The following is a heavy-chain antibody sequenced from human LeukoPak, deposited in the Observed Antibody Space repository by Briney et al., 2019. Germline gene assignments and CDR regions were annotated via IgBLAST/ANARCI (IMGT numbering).Heavy chain of an antibody. CDR2: IYYSGST. V-gene: IGHV4-39*07. CDR3: ASPGPATVVTPFFDY. CDR1: GGSISSSSYY. Sequence: PSETLSLACTVSGGSISSSSYYWGWIRQPPGKGLEWIGSIYYSGSTYYNPSLKSQVTISVDTSKNQFSLKLSSVTAADTAVYYCASPGPATVVTPFFDYWGQGTLVTVSS. J-gene: IGHJ4*02. D-gene: IGHD4-23*01.